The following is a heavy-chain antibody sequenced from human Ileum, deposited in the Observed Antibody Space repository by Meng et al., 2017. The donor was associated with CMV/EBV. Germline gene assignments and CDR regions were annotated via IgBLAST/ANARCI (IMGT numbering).Heavy chain of an antibody. D-gene: IGHD2-2*02. CDR3: ARMHCSSTSRYKSHYYYGMDV. V-gene: IGHV1-18*01. Sequence: ASVKVSCKASVYTFTSYGISWVRQAPGQGLAWMGWISAYNGNTNYAQKLQGRVTMTTDTSTSTAYMELKSLRSDDTAVYYCARMHCSSTSRYKSHYYYGMDVWGQGTTVTVSS. CDR1: VYTFTSYG. CDR2: ISAYNGNT. J-gene: IGHJ6*02.